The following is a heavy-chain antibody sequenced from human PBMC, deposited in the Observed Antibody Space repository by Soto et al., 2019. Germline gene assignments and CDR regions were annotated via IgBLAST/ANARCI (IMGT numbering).Heavy chain of an antibody. V-gene: IGHV4-30-4*08. Sequence: QVQLQESGPGLVKPSQTLSLTCTVSGGSINSADYYWLWIRQPPGKGLEWIGYIYYSGTTSYNPALKSRLSMSFGTYKNQFSLRLSSVTAADTAVYYCARGGSSLSSSSTYGLDVWGQGTMVIVSS. CDR2: IYYSGTT. D-gene: IGHD6-6*01. J-gene: IGHJ6*02. CDR1: GGSINSADYY. CDR3: ARGGSSLSSSSTYGLDV.